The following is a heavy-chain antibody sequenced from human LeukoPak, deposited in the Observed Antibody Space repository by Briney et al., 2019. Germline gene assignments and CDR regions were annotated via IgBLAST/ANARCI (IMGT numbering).Heavy chain of an antibody. CDR1: GGSISSSNW. D-gene: IGHD2-2*02. V-gene: IGHV4-4*02. CDR3: ARDPIPMTGRAFDI. CDR2: IYHSGST. Sequence: SETLSLTCAVSGGSISSSNWWSWVRQPPGKGLEWIGEIYHSGSTNYNPSLKSRVTISVDKSKNQFSLKLSSVTAADTAVYYCARDPIPMTGRAFDIWAQGIMVTVSS. J-gene: IGHJ3*02.